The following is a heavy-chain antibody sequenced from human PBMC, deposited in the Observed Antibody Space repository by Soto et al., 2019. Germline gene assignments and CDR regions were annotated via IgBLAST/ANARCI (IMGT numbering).Heavy chain of an antibody. Sequence: PSETITLTCPWLSDSFKSRIYPRRWVRQPPGKGLEWIGYVYYTGRTSYSPSLKSRVTISADTSKNQFSLILTSVTTAGTAVYYCARDYDYFDHWGQGSLVTVSS. D-gene: IGHD3-16*01. CDR3: ARDYDYFDH. CDR2: VYYTGRT. V-gene: IGHV4-61*01. CDR1: SDSFKSRIYP. J-gene: IGHJ4*02.